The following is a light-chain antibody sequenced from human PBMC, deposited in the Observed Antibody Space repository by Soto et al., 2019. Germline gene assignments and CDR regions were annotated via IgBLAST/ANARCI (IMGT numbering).Light chain of an antibody. CDR1: QSVVSTY. CDR3: QQYGSSPWT. CDR2: DTS. J-gene: IGKJ1*01. Sequence: EIVLTQSPGTLSLSPGERATLSGRASQSVVSTYLGWYQQRPGQAPRLLIYDTSTRATGIPDRFSGSGAGTDFTLTISRLEPEDFAVYYCQQYGSSPWTFGQGTKVEIK. V-gene: IGKV3-20*01.